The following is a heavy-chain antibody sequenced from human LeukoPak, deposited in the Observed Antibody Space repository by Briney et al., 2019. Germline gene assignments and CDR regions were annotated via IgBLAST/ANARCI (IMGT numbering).Heavy chain of an antibody. V-gene: IGHV3-33*06. CDR3: AKPFHDFWSGLDY. Sequence: PGRSLRLSCAASGFTFSSYGMHWVRQAPGKGLEWVAIIWYDGSNKYYADSVKGRLTISRDNSKNTLYLQMNSLRAEDTAVYYCAKPFHDFWSGLDYWGQGTLVTVSS. D-gene: IGHD3-3*01. J-gene: IGHJ4*02. CDR1: GFTFSSYG. CDR2: IWYDGSNK.